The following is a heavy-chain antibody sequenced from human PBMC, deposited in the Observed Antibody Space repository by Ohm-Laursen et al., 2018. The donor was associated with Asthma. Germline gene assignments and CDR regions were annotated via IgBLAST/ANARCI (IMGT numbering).Heavy chain of an antibody. CDR1: GFTFSTYN. CDR2: ISSSSSYI. J-gene: IGHJ3*02. Sequence: SLRLSCTASGFTFSTYNMNWVRQAPGMGLEWVSSISSSSSYIFYADSVKGRFTISRDNAKNSLYLQMNSLRAEDTAVYYCTRTTVVDNGFDIWGQGTMVTVSS. V-gene: IGHV3-21*01. D-gene: IGHD4-23*01. CDR3: TRTTVVDNGFDI.